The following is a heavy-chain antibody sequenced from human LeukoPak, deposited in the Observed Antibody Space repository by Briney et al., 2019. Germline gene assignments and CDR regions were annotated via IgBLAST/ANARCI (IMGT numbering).Heavy chain of an antibody. CDR2: LYWNDDK. D-gene: IGHD3-22*01. Sequence: SGPTLAHPTQPLTLTCTFSGFSLRTSGVGVGWIRQPPEKALEWLALLYWNDDKRYSPSLKSRLTITKDTSKNQVVLTMTNMDPVDTATYDCAHATYYYESSGHGAFDIWGQGTMVTVSS. CDR1: GFSLRTSGVG. J-gene: IGHJ3*02. V-gene: IGHV2-5*01. CDR3: AHATYYYESSGHGAFDI.